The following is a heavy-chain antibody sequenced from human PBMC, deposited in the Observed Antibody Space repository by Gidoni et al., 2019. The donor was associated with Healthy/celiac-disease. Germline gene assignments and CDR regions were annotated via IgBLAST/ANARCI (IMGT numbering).Heavy chain of an antibody. CDR3: ARGQVFWSGYYQYNPYYFDY. V-gene: IGHV4-34*01. Sequence: QVQLQQWGAALLKPSETLSLTCAVYGGSFSGYYWSWIRQPPGKGLEWIGEINHSGSTNYNPSLKSRVTISVDTSKNQFSLKLSSVTAADTAVYYCARGQVFWSGYYQYNPYYFDYWGQGTLVTVSS. D-gene: IGHD3-3*01. CDR2: INHSGST. CDR1: GGSFSGYY. J-gene: IGHJ4*02.